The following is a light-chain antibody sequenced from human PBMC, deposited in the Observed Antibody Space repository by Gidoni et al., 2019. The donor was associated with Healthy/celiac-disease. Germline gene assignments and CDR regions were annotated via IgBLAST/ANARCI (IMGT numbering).Light chain of an antibody. CDR2: GAS. CDR1: QSVSSN. J-gene: IGKJ1*01. V-gene: IGKV3-15*01. CDR3: QQYNNWPWT. Sequence: EIVMTQSPATLSVSPGERATLSCRASQSVSSNFAWYQRQPGQAPRLLIYGASTRATGIPARFSGSGSGTEFTLTIASLQSEDFAVYYCQQYNNWPWTFGQXTKVEI.